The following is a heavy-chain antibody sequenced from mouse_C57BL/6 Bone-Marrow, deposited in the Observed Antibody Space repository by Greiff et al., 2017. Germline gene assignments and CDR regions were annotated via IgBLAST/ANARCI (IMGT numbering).Heavy chain of an antibody. V-gene: IGHV1-66*01. CDR2: IYPGSGNT. CDR1: GYSFTRYY. CDR3: ARQKYDGSHTRFDV. J-gene: IGHJ1*03. D-gene: IGHD1-1*01. Sequence: QVQLQQSGPELVKPGASVKISCKASGYSFTRYYIHWVKQRLGQGLEWIGWIYPGSGNTKYNEKFKGKATLTADTSTSTAYMQLSSLTSEDTAVYDGARQKYDGSHTRFDVWGTGTTVTVSS.